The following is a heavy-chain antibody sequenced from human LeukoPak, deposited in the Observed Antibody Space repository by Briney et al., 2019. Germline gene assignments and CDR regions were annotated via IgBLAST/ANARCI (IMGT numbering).Heavy chain of an antibody. Sequence: GGPLRLSCAASGFTFSSYSMNWVRQAPGKGLEWVSSISSSSSYIYYADSVKGRFTISRDNAKNSLYLQMNSLRAEDTAVYYCARYCSSTSCYGGPDYWGQGTLVTVSS. CDR3: ARYCSSTSCYGGPDY. V-gene: IGHV3-21*01. J-gene: IGHJ4*02. D-gene: IGHD2-2*01. CDR2: ISSSSSYI. CDR1: GFTFSSYS.